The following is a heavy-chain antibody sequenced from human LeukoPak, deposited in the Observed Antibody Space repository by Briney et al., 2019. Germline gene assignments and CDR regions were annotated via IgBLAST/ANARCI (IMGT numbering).Heavy chain of an antibody. CDR1: GGSFSGYY. Sequence: SETLSLTCAVYGGSFSGYYWSWIRQPPGKGLEWIGEINHSGSTNYNPSLKSRVTISVDTSKNQFSLKLSSVTAADTAVYYCARTKFTNYYGSGSSTNWFDPWGQGTLVTVSS. CDR3: ARTKFTNYYGSGSSTNWFDP. CDR2: INHSGST. D-gene: IGHD3-10*01. V-gene: IGHV4-34*01. J-gene: IGHJ5*02.